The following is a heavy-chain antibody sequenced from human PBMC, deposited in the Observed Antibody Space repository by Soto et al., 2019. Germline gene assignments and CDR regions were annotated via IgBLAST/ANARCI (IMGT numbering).Heavy chain of an antibody. CDR3: ARMRSDYDSSGLDY. V-gene: IGHV2-70*04. CDR2: IDWDEDR. J-gene: IGHJ4*02. CDR1: GFSLSTSGMR. Sequence: SGPTLVNPTEILTLTCTFSGFSLSTSGMRVSWIRQAPGKALEWLARIDWDEDRFYSTSLKTRLTISKDTSKNQVVLTMTKMDPVDTATYYCARMRSDYDSSGLDYWGQGILVTVSS. D-gene: IGHD3-22*01.